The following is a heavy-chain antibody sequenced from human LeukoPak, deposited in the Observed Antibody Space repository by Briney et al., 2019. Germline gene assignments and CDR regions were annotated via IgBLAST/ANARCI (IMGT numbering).Heavy chain of an antibody. CDR2: INPRDGTA. D-gene: IGHD2-15*01. V-gene: IGHV1-46*01. CDR1: GYAFSTDY. CDR3: ATVDCSGGSCYRFDY. J-gene: IGHJ4*02. Sequence: ASVKVSCKASGYAFSTDYTQWVRQALGERLGRMGIINPRDGTASYTQKFQGRVTVTRDTSTSTVYMELRSLRSEDTVMYYCATVDCSGGSCYRFDYWGQGTLVTVSS.